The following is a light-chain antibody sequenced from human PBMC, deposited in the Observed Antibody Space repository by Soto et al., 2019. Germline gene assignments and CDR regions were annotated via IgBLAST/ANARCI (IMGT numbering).Light chain of an antibody. J-gene: IGKJ1*01. Sequence: DIQLNQSPSSLSASVGDRVTITCRTSQGTRNNVDWYQQKTGQVPERLIYAESSVQSGVPSRFSGSASGTECTLTIRSLQPEDFKTYYCLQHDSYPWTCGQGTKVEV. CDR2: AES. V-gene: IGKV1-17*01. CDR3: LQHDSYPWT. CDR1: QGTRNN.